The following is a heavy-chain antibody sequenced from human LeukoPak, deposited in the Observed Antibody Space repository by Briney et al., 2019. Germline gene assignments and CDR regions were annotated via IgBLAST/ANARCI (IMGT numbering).Heavy chain of an antibody. CDR2: IYYSGST. V-gene: IGHV4-61*08. CDR3: ARDLSYYGSGSYYFDY. CDR1: GGSISSGGYY. J-gene: IGHJ4*02. Sequence: SSETLSLTCTVSGGSISSGGYYWSWIRQPPGKGLEWIGYIYYSGSTNYNPSLKSRVTISVDTSKNQFSLKLSSVTAADTAVYYCARDLSYYGSGSYYFDYWGQGTLVTVSS. D-gene: IGHD3-10*01.